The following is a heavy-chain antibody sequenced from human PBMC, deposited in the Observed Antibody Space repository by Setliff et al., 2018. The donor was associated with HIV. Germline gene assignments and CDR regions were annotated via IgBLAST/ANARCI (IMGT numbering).Heavy chain of an antibody. V-gene: IGHV3-7*01. Sequence: PGGSLRLSCAASGFRFRSYWMSWVRQAPGKGLESVANVKQDGTETLYVDSVKGRFTISRDNANNLVYLQMNSLRVEDTAVYFCARWGSGSYERVLDYWGQGMLVTVSS. J-gene: IGHJ4*02. CDR1: GFRFRSYW. CDR3: ARWGSGSYERVLDY. D-gene: IGHD1-26*01. CDR2: VKQDGTET.